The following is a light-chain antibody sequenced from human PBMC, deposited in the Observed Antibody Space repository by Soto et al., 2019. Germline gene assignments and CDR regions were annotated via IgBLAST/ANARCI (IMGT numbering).Light chain of an antibody. J-gene: IGKJ5*01. CDR2: HAS. Sequence: IQMTQSPSSLSASIGYRVTITCQSSQNISNNLSWYQQKPGKAPNLLIYHASKLAKGVTSRFSGSGSGTDFSFIITSLQREDLATYYCQQYYGLPPLTFGQGTRLEI. CDR1: QNISNN. V-gene: IGKV1-33*01. CDR3: QQYYGLPPLT.